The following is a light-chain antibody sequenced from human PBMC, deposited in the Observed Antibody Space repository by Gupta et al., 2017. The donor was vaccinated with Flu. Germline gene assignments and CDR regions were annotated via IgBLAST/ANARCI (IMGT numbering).Light chain of an antibody. CDR2: DAS. J-gene: IGKJ2*01. V-gene: IGKV1-33*01. CDR1: EDISNF. CDR3: QQFDDLPYT. Sequence: DIQMTQSPPSLSASVGDRVTITCQASEDISNFLNWYQQKPGKAPKVLIHDASSLERGVPSRFSGSGSGTXFTLTIXSLQPEDIATYYCQQFDDLPYTFGXGTKLDIK.